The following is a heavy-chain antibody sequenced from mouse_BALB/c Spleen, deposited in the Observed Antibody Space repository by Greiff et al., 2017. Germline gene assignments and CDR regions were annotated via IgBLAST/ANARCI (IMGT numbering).Heavy chain of an antibody. Sequence: EVQLVESGGGLVQPGGSRKLSCAASGFTFSSFGMHWVRQAPEKGLEWVAYISSGSSTIYYADTVKGRFTISRDNPKNTLFLQMTSLRSEDTAMYYCAFHYPFAYWGQGTLVTVSA. D-gene: IGHD1-2*01. J-gene: IGHJ3*01. CDR1: GFTFSSFG. V-gene: IGHV5-17*02. CDR2: ISSGSSTI. CDR3: AFHYPFAY.